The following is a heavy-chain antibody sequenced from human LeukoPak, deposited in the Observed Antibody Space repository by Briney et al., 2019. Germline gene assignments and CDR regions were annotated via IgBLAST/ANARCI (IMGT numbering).Heavy chain of an antibody. Sequence: ASVKVSCKASGYTFINYGFSWVRQAPGQGLEWMGWVSAYNGNTIYAQNLQGRVTMTRDTSTHTAYMELRSLRFDDTAVYYCARDLRPIFGVANSPGSFDYWGQGTLVTVSS. J-gene: IGHJ4*02. D-gene: IGHD3-3*01. V-gene: IGHV1-18*01. CDR1: GYTFINYG. CDR2: VSAYNGNT. CDR3: ARDLRPIFGVANSPGSFDY.